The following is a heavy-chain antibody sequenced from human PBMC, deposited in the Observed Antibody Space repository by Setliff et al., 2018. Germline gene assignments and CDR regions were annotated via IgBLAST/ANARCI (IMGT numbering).Heavy chain of an antibody. CDR2: IWNDGSTK. Sequence: SCKASGYTFTGYYMHWVRQAPGKGLEWVALIWNDGSTKFYGDSVKGRFTISRDNSENTLYLQMNSLRAEDTAVYYCARNWATAQHYYYGMDVWGQGTTVTVSS. D-gene: IGHD2-21*02. CDR1: GYTFTGYY. CDR3: ARNWATAQHYYYGMDV. J-gene: IGHJ6*02. V-gene: IGHV3-33*01.